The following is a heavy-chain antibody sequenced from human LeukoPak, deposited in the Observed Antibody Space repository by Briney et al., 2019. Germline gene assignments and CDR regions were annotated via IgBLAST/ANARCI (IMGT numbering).Heavy chain of an antibody. V-gene: IGHV3-33*06. CDR1: GFSFSHYG. CDR3: AKDAQRGFDYSNSLEY. Sequence: GGSLRLSCAAAGFSFSHYGMHWVRQAPGKGLEWVAAIWSDGTNQYYADSVKGRFTISRDDSGNTVYLQMNSLRPEDTGVYYCAKDAQRGFDYSNSLEYWGQGTPVTVST. D-gene: IGHD4-11*01. J-gene: IGHJ4*02. CDR2: IWSDGTNQ.